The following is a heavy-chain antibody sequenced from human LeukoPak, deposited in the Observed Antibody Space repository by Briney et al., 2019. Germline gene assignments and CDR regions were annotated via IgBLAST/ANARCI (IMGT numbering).Heavy chain of an antibody. J-gene: IGHJ4*02. CDR3: ARRYSSSWSGFDY. Sequence: SETLSLTCTVSGGSISSSSYYWGWLRQPPGKGLEWIGSIYYSGSTYYNPSLKSRVTISVDTSKNQFSLKLSSVTAADTAVYYCARRYSSSWSGFDYWGQGTLVTVSS. D-gene: IGHD6-13*01. CDR2: IYYSGST. V-gene: IGHV4-39*01. CDR1: GGSISSSSYY.